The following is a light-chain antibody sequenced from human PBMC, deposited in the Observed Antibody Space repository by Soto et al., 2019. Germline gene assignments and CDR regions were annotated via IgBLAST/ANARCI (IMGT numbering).Light chain of an antibody. CDR3: SLYTSENTYV. CDR1: ITDFVSYNR. Sequence: QCSLTQPRCVSGSRGQSFTMSCTGTITDFVSYNRVSWYQQPPGTAPKLIIYEASNRPSGVPDRFSGSKSGNTASLTISGLQAADEADYYCSLYTSENTYVFGTGTKVTVL. CDR2: EAS. V-gene: IGLV2-18*01. J-gene: IGLJ1*01.